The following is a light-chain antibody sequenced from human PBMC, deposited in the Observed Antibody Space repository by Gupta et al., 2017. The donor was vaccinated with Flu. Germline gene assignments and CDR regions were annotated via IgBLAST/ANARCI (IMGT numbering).Light chain of an antibody. CDR1: ALADQY. J-gene: IGLJ2*01. V-gene: IGLV3-25*03. CDR3: QSSDNSGTYVI. CDR2: KDN. Sequence: SSELTQPPSVSVSPGQTARLTCSGDALADQYGYWYQQKPGQAPTMVVRKDNQRPSGIPERFSGSTSGTNVTLTISGVQAEDEADYYCQSSDNSGTYVIFGGGTKLTVL.